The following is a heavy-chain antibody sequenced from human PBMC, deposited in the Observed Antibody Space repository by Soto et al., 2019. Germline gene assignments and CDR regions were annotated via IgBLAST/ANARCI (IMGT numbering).Heavy chain of an antibody. CDR2: ISASGDIT. CDR1: GFTFTTHA. CDR3: AKDSNLIPWGSNH. D-gene: IGHD3-10*01. V-gene: IGHV3-23*01. J-gene: IGHJ5*02. Sequence: GGALKVSCAASGFTFTTHAMRWVRKASGKGLERVSAISASGDITYYADSVKGRFTISRDSSKNTLYLQMNGLRAEDTAIYYCAKDSNLIPWGSNHWGQGTLVTVSS.